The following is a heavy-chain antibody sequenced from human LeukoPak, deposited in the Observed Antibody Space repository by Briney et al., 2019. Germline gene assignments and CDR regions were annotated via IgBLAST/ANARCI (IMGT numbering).Heavy chain of an antibody. V-gene: IGHV4-59*08. Sequence: SETLSLTCTVSGGSISSYYWSWIRQPPGKGLEWIGYIYYSGSTNYNPFLKSRVTISVDTSKNQFSLKLSSVTAADTAVYYCARAFRGIFGVFEAFDIWGQGTMVTVSS. CDR3: ARAFRGIFGVFEAFDI. J-gene: IGHJ3*02. D-gene: IGHD3-3*01. CDR2: IYYSGST. CDR1: GGSISSYY.